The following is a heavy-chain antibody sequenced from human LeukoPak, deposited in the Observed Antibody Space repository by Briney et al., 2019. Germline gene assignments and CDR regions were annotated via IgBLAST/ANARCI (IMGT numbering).Heavy chain of an antibody. CDR3: AKPGGVLVGAMDY. V-gene: IGHV3-7*01. Sequence: PGGSLRLSXAASGFTFSNYSMNWVRQAPGKGLEWVANIKQDGGETSYVDSVKGRFTISRDNAKNSLHLQMNSLRAEDTAVYYCAKPGGVLVGAMDYWGQGTLVTVSS. CDR1: GFTFSNYS. CDR2: IKQDGGET. D-gene: IGHD1-26*01. J-gene: IGHJ4*02.